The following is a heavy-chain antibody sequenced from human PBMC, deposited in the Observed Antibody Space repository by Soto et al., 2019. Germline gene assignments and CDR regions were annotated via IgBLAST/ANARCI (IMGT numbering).Heavy chain of an antibody. CDR1: GFTFSSYG. CDR3: AKEAAGYYYGMDV. D-gene: IGHD6-13*01. V-gene: IGHV3-30*18. J-gene: IGHJ6*02. Sequence: QVQLVESGGGVVQPGRSLRLSCAASGFTFSSYGMHWVRQAPGKGLEWVAVISYVGSNKYYADSVKGRFTISRDNSKNTLYLQMNSLRAEDTAVYYCAKEAAGYYYGMDVWGQGTTVTVSS. CDR2: ISYVGSNK.